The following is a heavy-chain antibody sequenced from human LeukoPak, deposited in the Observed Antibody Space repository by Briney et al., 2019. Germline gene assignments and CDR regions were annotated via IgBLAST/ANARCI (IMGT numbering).Heavy chain of an antibody. CDR3: ARDRDGYNGPDY. CDR2: INPNSGGT. D-gene: IGHD5-24*01. V-gene: IGHV1-2*02. J-gene: IGHJ4*02. Sequence: ASVKVSCKASGYTFTGYYMHWVRQAPGQGLEWMGWINPNSGGTNYAQKFQGRVTMTRDTSISTAYMELSRLRSDDTAVYYRARDRDGYNGPDYWGQGTLVTVSS. CDR1: GYTFTGYY.